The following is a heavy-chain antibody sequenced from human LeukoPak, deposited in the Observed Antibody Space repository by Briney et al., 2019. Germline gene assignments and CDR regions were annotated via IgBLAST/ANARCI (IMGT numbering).Heavy chain of an antibody. CDR3: ARVTYYYYMDV. J-gene: IGHJ6*03. Sequence: SETLSLTCAVYGGSFSGYYWSWIRQPPGKGLEWIGYIYYSGSTYYNPSLKSRVTISVDTSKNQFSLKLSSVTAADTAVYYCARVTYYYYMDVWGKGTTVTVSS. CDR2: IYYSGST. V-gene: IGHV4-30-4*08. CDR1: GGSFSGYY.